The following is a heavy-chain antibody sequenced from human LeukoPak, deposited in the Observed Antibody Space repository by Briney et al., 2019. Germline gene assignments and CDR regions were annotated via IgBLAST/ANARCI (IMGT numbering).Heavy chain of an antibody. V-gene: IGHV3-30*18. CDR3: AKGVTMVRGVIGSTDYYGMDV. J-gene: IGHJ6*04. Sequence: GGSLRLSCAASGFTFSSYGMHWVRQAPGKGLEWVAVISYDGSNKHYADSVKGRFTISRDNSKNTLYLQMNSLRAEDTAVYYCAKGVTMVRGVIGSTDYYGMDVWGKGTTVTVSS. D-gene: IGHD3-10*01. CDR1: GFTFSSYG. CDR2: ISYDGSNK.